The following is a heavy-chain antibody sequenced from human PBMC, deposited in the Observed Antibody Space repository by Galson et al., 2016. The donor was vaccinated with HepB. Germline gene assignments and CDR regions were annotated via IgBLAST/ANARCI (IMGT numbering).Heavy chain of an antibody. CDR2: IWYDGSNK. CDR3: VRDHSGSYFTYYYYGMDV. V-gene: IGHV3-33*01. J-gene: IGHJ6*02. D-gene: IGHD1-26*01. Sequence: SLRLSCAASGFTFRSYGMHWVRQAPGKGLEWVALIWYDGSNKYYADSVKGRFTISRDNSNNRLYLQMDNLSAEDSAVYYCVRDHSGSYFTYYYYGMDVWGQGTTVTVS. CDR1: GFTFRSYG.